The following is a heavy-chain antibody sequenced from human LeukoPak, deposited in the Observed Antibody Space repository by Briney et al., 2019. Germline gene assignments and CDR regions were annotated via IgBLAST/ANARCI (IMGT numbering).Heavy chain of an antibody. CDR2: IIPLLGTA. Sequence: SVKVSCKASGGTFSTYAISWVRQAPGQGLEWMGGIIPLLGTANYAQKFQGRLTITADEFTGTAYMELSSLRSEDTAVFYCASNTNYYENTGHYVFESWGQGTLVTVSS. CDR1: GGTFSTYA. CDR3: ASNTNYYENTGHYVFES. J-gene: IGHJ4*02. D-gene: IGHD3-22*01. V-gene: IGHV1-69*13.